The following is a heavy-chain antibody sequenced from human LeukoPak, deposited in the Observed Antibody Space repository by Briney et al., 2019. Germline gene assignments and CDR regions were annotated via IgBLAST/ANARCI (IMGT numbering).Heavy chain of an antibody. Sequence: ASVKVSCKASGYTFTRYDINWVRQATGQGLEWVGWMNPNSGNTGYAQKFEGRDTMTRNTSISTAYMELSSLRSEDTAVYYCARALSSGINYFDYWGQGTLVTVSS. D-gene: IGHD6-19*01. CDR1: GYTFTRYD. CDR2: MNPNSGNT. J-gene: IGHJ4*02. V-gene: IGHV1-8*01. CDR3: ARALSSGINYFDY.